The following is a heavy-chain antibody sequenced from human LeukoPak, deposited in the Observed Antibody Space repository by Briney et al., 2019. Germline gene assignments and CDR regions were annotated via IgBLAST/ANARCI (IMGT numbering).Heavy chain of an antibody. CDR1: GFTFSGYS. V-gene: IGHV3-48*01. CDR3: ARLIYYGSPYYFDY. Sequence: GGSLRLSCAASGFTFSGYSMNWVRQAPGKGLEWVSYISSSSSTIYYADSVKGRFTISRDNAKNSLYLQMNSLRAEDTAVYYCARLIYYGSPYYFDYWGQGTLVTVSS. J-gene: IGHJ4*02. D-gene: IGHD3-10*01. CDR2: ISSSSSTI.